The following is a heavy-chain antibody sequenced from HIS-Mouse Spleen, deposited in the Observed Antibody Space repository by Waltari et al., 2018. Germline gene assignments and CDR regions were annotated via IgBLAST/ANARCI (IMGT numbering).Heavy chain of an antibody. D-gene: IGHD6-19*01. Sequence: QVTLRESGPALVKPTQTLTLTCTFSGFSLSTSGMCVSWIRQPPGKALEWLARIDWDDDKYYSKSLKTRLTISKDTSKNQVVLTMTNMDPVETATYYCARIAEGYSSGWYAFDYWGQGTLVTVSS. CDR2: IDWDDDK. CDR3: ARIAEGYSSGWYAFDY. J-gene: IGHJ4*02. V-gene: IGHV2-70*15. CDR1: GFSLSTSGMC.